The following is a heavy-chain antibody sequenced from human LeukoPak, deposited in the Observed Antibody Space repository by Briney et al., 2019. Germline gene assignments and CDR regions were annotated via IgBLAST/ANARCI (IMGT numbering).Heavy chain of an antibody. J-gene: IGHJ2*01. CDR2: IYYSGST. D-gene: IGHD2-2*02. CDR1: GGSFSGYY. CDR3: ARDHCSSTSCHNWYFDL. V-gene: IGHV4-59*01. Sequence: SETLSLTCAVYGGSFSGYYWSWIRQPPGKGLEWIGYIYYSGSTNYNPSLKSRVTISVDTSKNQFSLKLSSVTAADTAVYYCARDHCSSTSCHNWYFDLWGRGTLVTVSS.